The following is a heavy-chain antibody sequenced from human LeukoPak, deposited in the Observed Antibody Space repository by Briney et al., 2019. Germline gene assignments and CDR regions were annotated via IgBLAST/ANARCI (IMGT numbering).Heavy chain of an antibody. CDR3: AKDGRNWNDGEGFDY. J-gene: IGHJ4*02. CDR1: GFTFSSYA. D-gene: IGHD1-20*01. CDR2: ISGSGGST. V-gene: IGHV3-23*01. Sequence: GSLRLSCAASGFTFSSYAMSWVRQAPGKGLEWVSAISGSGGSTYYAGSVKGRFTISRDNSKNTLYLQMNSLRAEDTAVYYCAKDGRNWNDGEGFDYWGQGTLVTVSS.